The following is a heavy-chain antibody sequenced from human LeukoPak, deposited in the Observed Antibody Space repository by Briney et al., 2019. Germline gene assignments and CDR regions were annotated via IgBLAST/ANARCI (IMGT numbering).Heavy chain of an antibody. CDR1: GFTFSNYW. J-gene: IGHJ3*02. V-gene: IGHV3-74*01. Sequence: PGGSLRLSCAASGFTFSNYWMNWVRQAPGKGLVWVSRVNSDGSSTSYADSVKGRFTISRDNAKNTLYLQMNSLRAEDTAVYYCARPMGKFKKVVPPGDAFDIWGQGTMVTVSS. CDR3: ARPMGKFKKVVPPGDAFDI. CDR2: VNSDGSST. D-gene: IGHD2-21*01.